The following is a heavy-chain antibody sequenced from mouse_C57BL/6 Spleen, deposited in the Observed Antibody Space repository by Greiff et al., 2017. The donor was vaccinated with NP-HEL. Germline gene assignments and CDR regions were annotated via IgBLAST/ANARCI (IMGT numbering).Heavy chain of an antibody. Sequence: VQLQQSGAELARPGASVKLSCKASGYTFTSYGISWVKQRTGQGLEWIGEIYPRSGNTYYNEKFKGKATLTADKSSSTAYMELRSLTSEDSAVYVCAREGYEYDGYDAMDYWGQGTTVTVSS. CDR2: IYPRSGNT. J-gene: IGHJ4*01. D-gene: IGHD2-4*01. V-gene: IGHV1-81*01. CDR3: AREGYEYDGYDAMDY. CDR1: GYTFTSYG.